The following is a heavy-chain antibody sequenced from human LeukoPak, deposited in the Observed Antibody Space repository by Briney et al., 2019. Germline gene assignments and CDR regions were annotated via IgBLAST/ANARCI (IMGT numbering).Heavy chain of an antibody. J-gene: IGHJ6*04. CDR3: AELGITMIGGV. V-gene: IGHV3-48*03. CDR1: GITFSSFE. CDR2: IDTSGATV. Sequence: GGSLRLSCAASGITFSSFEMTWVRQAPGKGLEWLSNIDTSGATVYYADSVKGRFTISRDNANDSLYLQMNSLRAEDTAVYYCAELGITMIGGVWGKGTTVTISS. D-gene: IGHD3-10*02.